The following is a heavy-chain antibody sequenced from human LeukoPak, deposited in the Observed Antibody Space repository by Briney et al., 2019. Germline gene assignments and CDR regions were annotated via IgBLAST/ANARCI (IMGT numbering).Heavy chain of an antibody. Sequence: ASVKVSCKASGYTFTSYDINWVRQATGQGLEWMGWMNPNSGNTGYAQKFQGRVTMTRDTSTSTAFMELSSLRSEDTAVYYCASDNINYYDTSGFGYWGQGTLVTVSS. CDR2: MNPNSGNT. CDR1: GYTFTSYD. D-gene: IGHD3-22*01. V-gene: IGHV1-8*01. CDR3: ASDNINYYDTSGFGY. J-gene: IGHJ4*02.